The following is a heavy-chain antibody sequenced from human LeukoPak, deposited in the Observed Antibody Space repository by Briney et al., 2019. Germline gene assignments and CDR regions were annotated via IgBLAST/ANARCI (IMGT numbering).Heavy chain of an antibody. CDR2: IYTSGST. CDR3: ARDYYDSSGYYDWYFDL. CDR1: GGSISSYY. V-gene: IGHV4-4*07. D-gene: IGHD3-22*01. J-gene: IGHJ2*01. Sequence: SETLSLTCTVSGGSISSYYWSWIRQPAGKGLEWIGRIYTSGSTNHNPSLKSRVTMSVDTSKNQFSLKLSSVTAADTAVYYCARDYYDSSGYYDWYFDLWGRGTLVTVSS.